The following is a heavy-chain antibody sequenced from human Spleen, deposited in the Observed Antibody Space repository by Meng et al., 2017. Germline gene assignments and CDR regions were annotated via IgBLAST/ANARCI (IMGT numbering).Heavy chain of an antibody. D-gene: IGHD6-19*01. J-gene: IGHJ4*02. CDR2: IDPKSGDT. Sequence: QVQLVQSGAEVNKPGASVKVSCKPSGYNFPDYWLHWVRRAPGQGLEWMGRIDPKSGDTHYAQRFQGRVTMTGDTSISTAYMELSGLRSDDTAVYYCARHSSGWNLFDYWGQGTLVTVSS. V-gene: IGHV1-2*06. CDR1: GYNFPDYW. CDR3: ARHSSGWNLFDY.